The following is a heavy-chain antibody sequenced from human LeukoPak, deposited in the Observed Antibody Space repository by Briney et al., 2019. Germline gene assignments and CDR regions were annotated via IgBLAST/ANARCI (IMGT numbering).Heavy chain of an antibody. J-gene: IGHJ4*02. V-gene: IGHV1-46*01. D-gene: IGHD6-19*01. Sequence: ASVKVSCKASGYTFTSYYMHWVRQAPGQGLEWMGIINPSGGSTSYAQKFQGRVTMTTDTSTSTAYMELGSLRSDDTAVYYCARVDGWFIFDYWGQGTLVTVSS. CDR3: ARVDGWFIFDY. CDR2: INPSGGST. CDR1: GYTFTSYY.